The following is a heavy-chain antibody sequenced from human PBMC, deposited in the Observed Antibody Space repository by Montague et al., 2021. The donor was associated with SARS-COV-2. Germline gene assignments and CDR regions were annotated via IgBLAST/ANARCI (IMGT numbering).Heavy chain of an antibody. CDR1: GFTFSSYS. D-gene: IGHD3-9*01. CDR2: ISGTSKYI. CDR3: ARGDFDILTGYYTLFDY. V-gene: IGHV3-21*01. J-gene: IGHJ4*02. Sequence: SLRLSCAGSGFTFSSYSMNWVRQAAGKGLEWVSSISGTSKYIFYADSVKGRFTISRDNAKNSLYLQMNSLRAEDTAVYYCARGDFDILTGYYTLFDYWGQGTLVTVSS.